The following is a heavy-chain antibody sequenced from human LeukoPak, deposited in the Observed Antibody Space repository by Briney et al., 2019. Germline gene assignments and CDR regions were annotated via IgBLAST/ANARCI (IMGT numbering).Heavy chain of an antibody. J-gene: IGHJ4*02. V-gene: IGHV1-18*01. CDR3: ANSKNYYDTSGLDY. CDR1: GYTFTSYG. Sequence: GASVKVSCKASGYTFTSYGISWVRQAPGQGLEWMGWISAYNGNTNYAQKFQGRVTMTTDTSTSTAYMDLRSLTSDDTAVYYCANSKNYYDTSGLDYWGQGTLVTVSS. D-gene: IGHD3-22*01. CDR2: ISAYNGNT.